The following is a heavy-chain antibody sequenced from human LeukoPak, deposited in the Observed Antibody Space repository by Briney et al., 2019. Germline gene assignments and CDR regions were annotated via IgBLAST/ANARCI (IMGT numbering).Heavy chain of an antibody. CDR2: IYYSGST. J-gene: IGHJ5*02. D-gene: IGHD2-2*02. V-gene: IGHV4-39*07. Sequence: PSETLSLTCTVSGGSISSSSYYWGWIRQPPGKGLEWIGSIYYSGSTYYNPSLKSRVTISVDTSKNQFSLKLSSVTAADTAVYYCAREVVPAAIRWFDPWGQGTLVTVST. CDR1: GGSISSSSYY. CDR3: AREVVPAAIRWFDP.